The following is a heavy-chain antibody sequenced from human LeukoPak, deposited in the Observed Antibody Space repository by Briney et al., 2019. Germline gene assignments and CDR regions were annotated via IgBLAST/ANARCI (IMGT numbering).Heavy chain of an antibody. D-gene: IGHD6-19*01. J-gene: IGHJ4*02. CDR3: ARGKGSGWTFDY. CDR2: INHSGST. CDR1: GGSFSGYY. Sequence: PSETLSLTCAVYGGSFSGYYWSWIRQPPGKGLEWIGEINHSGSTNYNPSLKSRVTISVDTSKNQFSLKLSSVTAADRAVYYCARGKGSGWTFDYWGQGTLVTVSS. V-gene: IGHV4-34*01.